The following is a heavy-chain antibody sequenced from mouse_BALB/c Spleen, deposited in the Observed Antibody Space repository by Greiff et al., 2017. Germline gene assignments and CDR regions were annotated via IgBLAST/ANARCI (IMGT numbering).Heavy chain of an antibody. CDR1: GFSLTGYG. Sequence: VNLVESGPGLVAPSQSLSITCTVSGFSLTGYGVNWVRQPPGKGLEWLGMIWGDGSTDYNSALKSRLSISKDNSKSQVFLKMNSLQTDDTARYYCARAGSSPYYAMDYWGQGTSVTVSS. CDR2: IWGDGST. D-gene: IGHD1-1*01. V-gene: IGHV2-6-7*01. CDR3: ARAGSSPYYAMDY. J-gene: IGHJ4*01.